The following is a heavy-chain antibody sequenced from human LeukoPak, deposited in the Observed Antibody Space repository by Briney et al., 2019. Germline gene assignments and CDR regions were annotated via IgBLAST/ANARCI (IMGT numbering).Heavy chain of an antibody. CDR1: GFTFSSYA. CDR3: AKDSRIVGAPRVYFQH. J-gene: IGHJ1*01. V-gene: IGHV3-23*01. D-gene: IGHD1-26*01. CDR2: ISGSGDTT. Sequence: PGGSLRLSCAASGFTFSSYAMSWVRQAPGKGLEWVSTISGSGDTTYYADSVKGRFTISRDNSKNTLYLQMNSLRAEDTAVYYCAKDSRIVGAPRVYFQHWGQGTLVTVSS.